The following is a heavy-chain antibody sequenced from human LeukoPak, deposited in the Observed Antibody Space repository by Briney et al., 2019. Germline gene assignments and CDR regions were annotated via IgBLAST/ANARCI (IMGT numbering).Heavy chain of an antibody. J-gene: IGHJ4*02. CDR1: GFVVANNY. CDR2: ISNNGGYT. D-gene: IGHD2-15*01. CDR3: AKQLGYCSDGSCYFPY. V-gene: IGHV3-23*01. Sequence: GGSLRLSCAVSGFVVANNYMTWVRQAPGKGLEWVSAISNNGGYTYYADSVQGRFTISRDNSKSTLCLQMNSLRAEDTAVYYCAKQLGYCSDGSCYFPYWGQGTLVTVSS.